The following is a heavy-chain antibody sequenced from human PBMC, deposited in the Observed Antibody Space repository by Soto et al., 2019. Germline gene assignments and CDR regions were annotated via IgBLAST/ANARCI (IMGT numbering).Heavy chain of an antibody. Sequence: QVQLVQSGAEVKKPGASVKVSCKASGYTFTSYDINWVRQATGQGLEWMGWMNPNSGNTGYAQKFQGRVTMTRNTSISTAYMELSSLRSEDTAVYYCARRYYDILTGSYYYYYYMDVWGKGTTVTVSS. J-gene: IGHJ6*03. D-gene: IGHD3-9*01. CDR3: ARRYYDILTGSYYYYYYMDV. CDR1: GYTFTSYD. CDR2: MNPNSGNT. V-gene: IGHV1-8*01.